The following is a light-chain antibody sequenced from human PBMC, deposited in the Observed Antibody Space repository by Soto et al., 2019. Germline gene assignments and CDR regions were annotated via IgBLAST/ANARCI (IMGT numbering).Light chain of an antibody. CDR2: DAT. CDR3: QQYNGYSTWT. J-gene: IGKJ1*01. V-gene: IGKV1-5*01. Sequence: DIQMTQAPSTLSASVGDRGTITCRASQSISRWLAWYQQKPGKAPKVLIWDATSLQRGVPSRFSGSGSGTEFTLTISSLQPDDFATYYCQQYNGYSTWTFGQGTNVEIK. CDR1: QSISRW.